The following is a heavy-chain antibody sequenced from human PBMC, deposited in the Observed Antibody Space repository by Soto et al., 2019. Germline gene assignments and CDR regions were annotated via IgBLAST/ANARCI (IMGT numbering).Heavy chain of an antibody. CDR2: IYYSGST. D-gene: IGHD2-15*01. CDR3: ARAPSRAIVVVAPEFDY. J-gene: IGHJ4*02. V-gene: IGHV4-30-4*01. Sequence: QVQLQESGPGLVKPSQTLSLTCTVSGGSISSGDYYWSWIRQPPGKGLEWIGYIYYSGSTYYNPSLKSRVTISVDTSKNQFSLKLSSVTAADTAVYYCARAPSRAIVVVAPEFDYWGQGTLVTVSS. CDR1: GGSISSGDYY.